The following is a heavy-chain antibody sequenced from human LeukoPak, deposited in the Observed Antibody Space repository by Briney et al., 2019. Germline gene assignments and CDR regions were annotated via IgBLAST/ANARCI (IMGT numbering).Heavy chain of an antibody. CDR1: GYTFTSDT. D-gene: IGHD2-15*01. Sequence: GASVKVSGNASGYTFTSDTMHWVRHAPGQTLVWMGWINAGNGNTKYSQKFPCRVSITSDTSDSTAYMELSSLRSVDTAGYYCSRVVAGVFVSWGQRPPGTLS. CDR2: INAGNGNT. J-gene: IGHJ5*02. CDR3: SRVVAGVFVS. V-gene: IGHV1-3*01.